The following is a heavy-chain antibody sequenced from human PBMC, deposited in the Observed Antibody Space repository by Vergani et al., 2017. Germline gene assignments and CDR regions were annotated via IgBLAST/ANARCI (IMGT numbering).Heavy chain of an antibody. V-gene: IGHV3-7*03. D-gene: IGHD2-2*01. Sequence: EVQLVESGGGLVQPGGSLRLSCAASGFTFSSYWMSWVRQAPGKGLEWVANIKQDGSEKYYVDSVKGRFTISRDNAKNSLYLQMNSLRAEDTAVYYCARARVVVPAAPYYYCGMDVWGQGTTVTVSS. J-gene: IGHJ6*02. CDR2: IKQDGSEK. CDR1: GFTFSSYW. CDR3: ARARVVVPAAPYYYCGMDV.